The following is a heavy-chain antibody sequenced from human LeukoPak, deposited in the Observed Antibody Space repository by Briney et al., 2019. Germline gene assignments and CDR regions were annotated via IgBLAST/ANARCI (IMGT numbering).Heavy chain of an antibody. V-gene: IGHV1-2*02. CDR2: INPNSGGT. CDR1: GYTFTDYH. D-gene: IGHD3-10*01. CDR3: ARGPYGSENYYAY. J-gene: IGHJ4*02. Sequence: ASVKVSWKASGYTFTDYHVHWVRQAPGQGLEWMGWINPNSGGTNYAQKFQGRVTMTRDTSISTAYMELSRLRSDDTAVYYCARGPYGSENYYAYWGQGTLATVSS.